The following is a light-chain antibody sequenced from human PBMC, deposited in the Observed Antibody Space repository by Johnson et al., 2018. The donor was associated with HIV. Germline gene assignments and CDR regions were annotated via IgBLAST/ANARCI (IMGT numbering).Light chain of an antibody. CDR1: RSNIGDNF. V-gene: IGLV1-51*01. Sequence: QFVLTQPPSVSAAPGQKVTISCSGNRSNIGDNFVSWYQHLPGTAPKLLVYDNSKRPSGIPDRFSATKSGTSATLGITGLQTGDEADYYCGTWDSSLGGYVFGTGTKVTVL. J-gene: IGLJ1*01. CDR2: DNS. CDR3: GTWDSSLGGYV.